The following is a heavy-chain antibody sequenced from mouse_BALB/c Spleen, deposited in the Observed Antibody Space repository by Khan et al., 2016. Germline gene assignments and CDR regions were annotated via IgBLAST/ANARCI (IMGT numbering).Heavy chain of an antibody. Sequence: EVKLLESGGGLVQPGGSLKLSCAASGFDFSRYWMSWVRQAPGKGLEWIGEINTDSSTITYTPSLKDKFIISRDKEKNTLYSQMSKVRSEETAREDCARRDYYGRSDYWGQGTTITVST. J-gene: IGHJ2*01. CDR2: INTDSSTI. D-gene: IGHD1-1*01. CDR1: GFDFSRYW. V-gene: IGHV4-1*02. CDR3: ARRDYYGRSDY.